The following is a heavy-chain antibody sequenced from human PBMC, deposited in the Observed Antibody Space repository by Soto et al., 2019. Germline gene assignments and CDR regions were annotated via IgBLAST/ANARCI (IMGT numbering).Heavy chain of an antibody. D-gene: IGHD6-6*01. V-gene: IGHV1-24*01. Sequence: QVQLVQAGAEVKKPGASVKVSCKVSGYTLTELSMHWVRQAAGKGREGLGGFDREDGEAIYAQKFQGRVTITDDTSTGTAYMELSSLTSEDKAVYYCATDHGIAALSGKRQQFYYYYYMDVWGKGTTVTLSS. CDR1: GYTLTELS. CDR3: ATDHGIAALSGKRQQFYYYYYMDV. J-gene: IGHJ6*03. CDR2: FDREDGEA.